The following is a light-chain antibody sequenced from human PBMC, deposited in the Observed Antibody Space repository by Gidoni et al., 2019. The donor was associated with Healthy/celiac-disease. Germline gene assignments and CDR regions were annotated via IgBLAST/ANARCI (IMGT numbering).Light chain of an antibody. CDR3: QRRSNWPLRYT. CDR1: QSVSTY. V-gene: IGKV3-11*01. CDR2: GAS. Sequence: VFTQSPATLSFSPRERATLSCSASQSVSTYLPWSQQKPGQASRLLLSGASNRATGSPARFRCSGCGTDSTLTISSREPEDVAVDSCQRRSNWPLRYTFGHGTKLEIK. J-gene: IGKJ2*01.